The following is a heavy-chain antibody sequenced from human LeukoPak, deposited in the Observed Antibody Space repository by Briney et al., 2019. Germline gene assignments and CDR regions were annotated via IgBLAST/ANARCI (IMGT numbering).Heavy chain of an antibody. CDR1: GFTFSSYS. J-gene: IGHJ4*02. CDR2: ISSSSSYI. D-gene: IGHD3-10*01. CDR3: AKGLRVRGVILTDY. V-gene: IGHV3-21*04. Sequence: GGSLRLSCAASGFTFSSYSMNWVRQAPGKGLEWVSSISSSSSYIYYADSVKGRFTISRDNAKNSLYLQMNSLRAEDTAVYYCAKGLRVRGVILTDYWGQGTLVTVSS.